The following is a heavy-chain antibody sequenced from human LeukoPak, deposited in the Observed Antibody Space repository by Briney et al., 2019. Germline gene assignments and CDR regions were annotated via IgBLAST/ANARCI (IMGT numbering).Heavy chain of an antibody. V-gene: IGHV3-23*01. CDR2: ISGSGAST. J-gene: IGHJ4*02. Sequence: PGGSLRLSCAASGFTFSSYGMSWVRQAPGKGLEWVSAISGSGASTYYADSVKGRFTISRDNSKSTLYLQMNSLRAEDTAVYYCAKDRASGLRYFDWLVDYWGQGTLVTVSS. CDR3: AKDRASGLRYFDWLVDY. D-gene: IGHD3-9*01. CDR1: GFTFSSYG.